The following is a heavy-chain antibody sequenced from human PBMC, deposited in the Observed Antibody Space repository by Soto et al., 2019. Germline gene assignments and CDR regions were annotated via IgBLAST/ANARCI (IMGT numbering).Heavy chain of an antibody. V-gene: IGHV3-23*01. J-gene: IGHJ4*02. CDR3: ASLLTENIVATIMNY. D-gene: IGHD5-12*01. CDR1: GFTFSSYA. CDR2: ISGSGGST. Sequence: LRLSCAASGFTFSSYAMSWVRQAPGKGLEWVSAISGSGGSTYYADSVKGRFTISRDNSKNTLYLQMNSLRAEDTAVYYCASLLTENIVATIMNYWGQGTLVTVSS.